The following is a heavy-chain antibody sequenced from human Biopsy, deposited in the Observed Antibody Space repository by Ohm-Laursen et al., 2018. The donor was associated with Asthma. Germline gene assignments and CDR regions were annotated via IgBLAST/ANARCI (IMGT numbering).Heavy chain of an antibody. Sequence: GSLRLSCSASGFTFSSYSMNWVRQAPGKGLKWVSYISSSSSTIYYADSVKGRFTISRDNAKNSLYLQMNSLRDEDTAVYYCARPRWGPYGYWGQGTLVTVSS. CDR3: ARPRWGPYGY. V-gene: IGHV3-48*02. CDR1: GFTFSSYS. J-gene: IGHJ4*02. CDR2: ISSSSSTI. D-gene: IGHD4-17*01.